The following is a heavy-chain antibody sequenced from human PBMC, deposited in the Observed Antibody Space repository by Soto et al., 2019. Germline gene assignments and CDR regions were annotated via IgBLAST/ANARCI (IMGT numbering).Heavy chain of an antibody. J-gene: IGHJ4*02. D-gene: IGHD3-10*01. CDR2: INPNSGNI. CDR1: GNTFTSYD. V-gene: IGHV1-8*01. Sequence: ASVKVSCKASGNTFTSYDINWVRQATGHGLEWMGWINPNSGNIGYAQKFQGRVTMTRDTAIRTAYMEVSRLRSDDTAVYYCARGRASGSYYLLDYWGQGTLVTVYS. CDR3: ARGRASGSYYLLDY.